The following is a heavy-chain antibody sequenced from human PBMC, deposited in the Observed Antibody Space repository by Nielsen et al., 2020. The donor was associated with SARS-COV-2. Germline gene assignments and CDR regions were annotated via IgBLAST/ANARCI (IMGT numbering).Heavy chain of an antibody. Sequence: GESLKISCKGSGYSFTSYWIGWVRQMPGKGLEWMGRIDPSDSYTNYSPSFQGHVTISADKSISTAYLQWSSLKASDTAMYYCARIRYMDYYYYGMDVWGQGTTVTVSS. V-gene: IGHV5-10-1*01. J-gene: IGHJ6*02. CDR3: ARIRYMDYYYYGMDV. CDR1: GYSFTSYW. D-gene: IGHD1-1*01. CDR2: IDPSDSYT.